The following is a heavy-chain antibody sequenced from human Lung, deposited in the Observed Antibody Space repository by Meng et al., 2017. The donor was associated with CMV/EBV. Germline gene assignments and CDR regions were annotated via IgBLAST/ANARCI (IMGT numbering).Heavy chain of an antibody. D-gene: IGHD4/OR15-4a*01. CDR3: ARSRSDYRDYYAMDV. CDR1: GGAFSGYA. Sequence: GGAFSGYAISGGRQAAGLGIEWMGGIIPFFGAANYAQTFQGRVTITTDESTSTAYMELRGLRAEDTAVYYCARSRSDYRDYYAMDVWGQGTTVTVSS. J-gene: IGHJ6*02. CDR2: IIPFFGAA. V-gene: IGHV1-69*05.